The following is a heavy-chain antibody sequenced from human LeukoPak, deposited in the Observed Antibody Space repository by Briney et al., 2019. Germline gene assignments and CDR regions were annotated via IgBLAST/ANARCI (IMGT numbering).Heavy chain of an antibody. V-gene: IGHV4-34*01. CDR1: GGSFSGYY. J-gene: IGHJ5*02. D-gene: IGHD2-15*01. CDR3: ARHLGPYCSGGSCYSGLYNWFDP. CDR2: INHSGST. Sequence: PSETLSLTCAVYGGSFSGYYWSWIRQPPGKGLEWIGEINHSGSTYYNPSLKSRVTISVDTSKNQFSLKLSSVTAADTAVYYCARHLGPYCSGGSCYSGLYNWFDPWGQGTLVTVSS.